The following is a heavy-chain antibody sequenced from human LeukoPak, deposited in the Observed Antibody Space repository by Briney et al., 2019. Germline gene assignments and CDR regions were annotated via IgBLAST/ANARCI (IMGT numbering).Heavy chain of an antibody. CDR2: IYCRGST. J-gene: IGHJ4*02. V-gene: IGHV4-59*01. Sequence: SETLSLTCTVSGGSISSDYWSWIRQPPGKGLEWIGYIYCRGSTNYNPSLKSRVTISVDTSKNQFSLKLSSVTAADTAVYYCARLSGYSSGHYHSDYWGQGTLVTVSS. CDR3: ARLSGYSSGHYHSDY. D-gene: IGHD3-22*01. CDR1: GGSISSDY.